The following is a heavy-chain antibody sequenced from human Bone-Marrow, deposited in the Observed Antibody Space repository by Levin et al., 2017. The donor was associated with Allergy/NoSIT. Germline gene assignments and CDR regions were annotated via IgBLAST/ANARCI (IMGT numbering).Heavy chain of an antibody. V-gene: IGHV4-4*02. Sequence: SETLSLTCAVSGGSISSSNWWSWVRQPPGKGLEWIGEIYHSGSTNYNPSLKSRVTISVDKSKNQFSLKLSSVTAADTAVYYCASAPNCSGGSCYVTGDAFDIWGQGTMVTVSS. CDR1: GGSISSSNW. CDR2: IYHSGST. CDR3: ASAPNCSGGSCYVTGDAFDI. D-gene: IGHD2-15*01. J-gene: IGHJ3*02.